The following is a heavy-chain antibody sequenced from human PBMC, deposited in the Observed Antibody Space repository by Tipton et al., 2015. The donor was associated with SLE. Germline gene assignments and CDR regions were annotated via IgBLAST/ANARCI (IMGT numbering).Heavy chain of an antibody. V-gene: IGHV3-30*02. Sequence: GSLRLPCAASGLTFSSYGMHWVRQAPGKGLEWVAFIRYDGSNSYYADSVKGRFTISRDNSKNTLSLQMNTLRTEDTAVYYCAAPGGYSGYDWDLDYWGQGTLVTVSS. D-gene: IGHD5-12*01. CDR3: AAPGGYSGYDWDLDY. J-gene: IGHJ4*02. CDR2: IRYDGSNS. CDR1: GLTFSSYG.